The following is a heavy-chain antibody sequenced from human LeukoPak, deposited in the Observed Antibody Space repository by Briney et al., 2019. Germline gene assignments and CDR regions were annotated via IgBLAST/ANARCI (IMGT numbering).Heavy chain of an antibody. Sequence: GASVKVSCKASGYTFTGYYMHWVRQAPGQGLEWMGWINPNSGGTNYAQKFQGRVTMTRDTSISTAYMELSRLRSDDTAVYYCARDQNSRELLPYFDYWGQGTLVTVSS. D-gene: IGHD1-26*01. V-gene: IGHV1-2*02. CDR1: GYTFTGYY. CDR2: INPNSGGT. J-gene: IGHJ4*02. CDR3: ARDQNSRELLPYFDY.